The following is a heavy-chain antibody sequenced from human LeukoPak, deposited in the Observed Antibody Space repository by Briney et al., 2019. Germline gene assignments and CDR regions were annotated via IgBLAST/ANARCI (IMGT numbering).Heavy chain of an antibody. D-gene: IGHD5-12*01. J-gene: IGHJ6*03. Sequence: NASETLSLTCTVSGGSISSGSYYWSWIRQPAGKGLEWIGRIYTSGSTNYNPSLKSRVTISVDTSKNQFSLELSSVTAADTAVYYCARVPADIVATYYMDVWGKGTTVTVSS. CDR1: GGSISSGSYY. CDR2: IYTSGST. CDR3: ARVPADIVATYYMDV. V-gene: IGHV4-61*02.